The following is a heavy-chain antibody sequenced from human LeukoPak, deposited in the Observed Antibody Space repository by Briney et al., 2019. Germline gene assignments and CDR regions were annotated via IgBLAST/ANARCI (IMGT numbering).Heavy chain of an antibody. J-gene: IGHJ5*02. D-gene: IGHD6-13*01. V-gene: IGHV3-7*01. CDR2: IKQDGSEA. CDR1: GFTFTTYW. Sequence: GGSLGLSCAASGFTFTTYWMAWVRQAPGKGLEWVANIKQDGSEAYYMDSVKGRFTISRDNAKNLLYLQMSSLRDDDTALYYCARIAAAVPDQWGQGTLVTVSS. CDR3: ARIAAAVPDQ.